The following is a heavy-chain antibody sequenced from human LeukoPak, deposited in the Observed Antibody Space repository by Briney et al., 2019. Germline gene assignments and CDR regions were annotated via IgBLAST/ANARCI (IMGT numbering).Heavy chain of an antibody. V-gene: IGHV4-61*02. CDR3: ARDMDFYMDV. Sequence: SQTLSLTCTVSGGSISSGHYFWTWIRQPAGKGLEWIGRIYTSGSTNYNPSLKSRVTISLDTSKNQFSLNLNSVTAADTAMYYCARDMDFYMDVWGKGSTVTVSS. J-gene: IGHJ6*03. CDR2: IYTSGST. D-gene: IGHD3/OR15-3a*01. CDR1: GGSISSGHYF.